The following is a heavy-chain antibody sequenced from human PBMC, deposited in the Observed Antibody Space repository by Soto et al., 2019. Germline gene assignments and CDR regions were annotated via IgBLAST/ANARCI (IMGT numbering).Heavy chain of an antibody. V-gene: IGHV3-21*01. D-gene: IGHD2-2*01. Sequence: XGSLLLSCPASGFSFSIHSLTWVRQAPGKGLEWVSSISSRNTYIYYAESVKGRFTTSRDNAKNSLYLQMNTLRADDTAVYYCAKVSPHSTPQPPGPWGQGTLVTVSS. CDR3: AKVSPHSTPQPPGP. CDR2: ISSRNTYI. CDR1: GFSFSIHS. J-gene: IGHJ5*02.